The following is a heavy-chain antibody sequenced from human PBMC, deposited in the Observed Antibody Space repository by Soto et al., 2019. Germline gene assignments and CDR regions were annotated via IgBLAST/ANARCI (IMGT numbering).Heavy chain of an antibody. D-gene: IGHD3-16*01. Sequence: QVQLVESGGGLVKPGGSLRLSCAASGFTFSDYYMSWIRQAPGKGLEWVSYISSSGSTIYYADSVKGRFTISRDNAKNSLYLQMNSLRAEDTAVYYCARDIPENIMITFGSDFDYWGQGTLVTVSS. J-gene: IGHJ4*02. V-gene: IGHV3-11*01. CDR2: ISSSGSTI. CDR1: GFTFSDYY. CDR3: ARDIPENIMITFGSDFDY.